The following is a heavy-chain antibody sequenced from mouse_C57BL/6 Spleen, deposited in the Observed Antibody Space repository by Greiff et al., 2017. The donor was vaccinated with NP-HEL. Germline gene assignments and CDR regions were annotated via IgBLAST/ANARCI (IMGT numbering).Heavy chain of an antibody. J-gene: IGHJ2*01. CDR2: FYPGSGSI. Sequence: VKLQEPGAELVKPGASVKLSCKASGYTFTDYSLHWVKQRSGQGLEWIGWFYPGSGSITYNEKFKDKATLTVDKPSSPVYMKLSRSTYEDSTVYFCARHEVLNCYGSCYFDYWGQGTTLTVSS. CDR3: ARHEVLNCYGSCYFDY. D-gene: IGHD1-1*01. CDR1: GYTFTDYS. V-gene: IGHV1-62-2*01.